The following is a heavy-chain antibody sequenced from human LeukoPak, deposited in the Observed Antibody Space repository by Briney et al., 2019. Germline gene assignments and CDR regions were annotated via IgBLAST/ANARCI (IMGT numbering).Heavy chain of an antibody. CDR1: GFSFEDYT. CDR3: ARVQYSRLSKGAFDL. D-gene: IGHD6-6*01. V-gene: IGHV3-9*03. CDR2: IFWDSSTV. J-gene: IGHJ3*01. Sequence: PGGSLRLSCSASGFSFEDYTMHWVRQAPGKGLEWVSSIFWDSSTVAYADSVKGRFTISRDNAKNSLYLRMNSLRDEDMALYYCARVQYSRLSKGAFDLWGQGTMVIVSS.